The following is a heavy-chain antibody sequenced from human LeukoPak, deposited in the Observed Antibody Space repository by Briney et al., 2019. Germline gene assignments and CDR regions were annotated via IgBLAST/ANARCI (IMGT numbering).Heavy chain of an antibody. CDR3: AKDHGTAVAGFYY. D-gene: IGHD6-19*01. V-gene: IGHV3-23*01. Sequence: GGSLRLSCAASGFSLSTYGVSWVRQPPGKGLEWVSGITGTGGSTYYADSVKGRFTVSRDTSKNTLHLQMNSLRAEDTAIYYCAKDHGTAVAGFYYWGQGTLVTVSS. CDR2: ITGTGGST. J-gene: IGHJ4*02. CDR1: GFSLSTYG.